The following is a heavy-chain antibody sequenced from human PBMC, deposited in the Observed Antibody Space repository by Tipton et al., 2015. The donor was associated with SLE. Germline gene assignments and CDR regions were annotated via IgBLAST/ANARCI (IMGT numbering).Heavy chain of an antibody. CDR1: GFTVSSNY. J-gene: IGHJ4*02. CDR3: ARDLRGWLRSQLLFDY. V-gene: IGHV3-53*01. D-gene: IGHD5-12*01. CDR2: IYSGGST. Sequence: SLRLSCAASGFTVSSNYMSWVRQAPGKGLEWVSVIYSGGSTYYADSVKGRFTISRDNAKNSLYLQMNSLRAEDTAVYYCARDLRGWLRSQLLFDYWGQGTLVTVSS.